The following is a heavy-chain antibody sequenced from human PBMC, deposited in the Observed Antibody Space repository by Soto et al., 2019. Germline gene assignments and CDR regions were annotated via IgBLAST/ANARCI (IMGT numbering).Heavy chain of an antibody. D-gene: IGHD3-22*01. V-gene: IGHV4-59*01. CDR1: GGSISSYY. CDR2: IYYSGST. CDR3: AGYYDSSGEFDY. Sequence: SETLSLTCTVSGGSISSYYWSWIRQPPGKGLEWIGYIYYSGSTNYNPSLKSRVTISVDTSKNQFSLKLSSVTAADTAVYYCAGYYDSSGEFDYWGQGTLVTVSS. J-gene: IGHJ4*02.